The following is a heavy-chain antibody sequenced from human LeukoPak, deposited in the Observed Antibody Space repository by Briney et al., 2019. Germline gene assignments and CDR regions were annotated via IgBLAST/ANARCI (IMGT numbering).Heavy chain of an antibody. CDR1: GGSISSYY. Sequence: SETLSLTCTVSGGSISSYYWSWIRQPPGKGLEWIGYIYYSGSTNYNPSLKSRVTISVDTSKNQFSLKLSSVAAADTAVYYCARVGYDSSGYPGFDYWGQGTLVTVSS. D-gene: IGHD3-22*01. V-gene: IGHV4-59*01. J-gene: IGHJ4*02. CDR3: ARVGYDSSGYPGFDY. CDR2: IYYSGST.